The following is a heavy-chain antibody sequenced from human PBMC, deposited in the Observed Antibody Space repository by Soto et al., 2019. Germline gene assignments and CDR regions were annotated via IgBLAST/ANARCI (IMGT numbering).Heavy chain of an antibody. J-gene: IGHJ6*02. Sequence: GASVKVSCKASGYTFTGYYMHWVRQAPGQGLEWMGWINPNSGGTNYAQKFQGWVTMTRDTSISTAYMELSRLRSDDTAVYYCARDSAIPRXATMKRIYYYGMDVWGQGTTVTVSS. V-gene: IGHV1-2*04. CDR3: ARDSAIPRXATMKRIYYYGMDV. D-gene: IGHD2-15*01. CDR1: GYTFTGYY. CDR2: INPNSGGT.